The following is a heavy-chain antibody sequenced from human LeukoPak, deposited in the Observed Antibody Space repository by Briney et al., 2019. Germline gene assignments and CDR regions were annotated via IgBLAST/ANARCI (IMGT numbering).Heavy chain of an antibody. Sequence: SETLSLTCTVSGGSISSYYWSWIRQPPGKELEWIGYIYYTGSTNYNPSLKSRVTMFVDMSKNQFSLRLSSVTAADTAVYYCARHRAYSSSSPFDYWGQGTLVTVSS. D-gene: IGHD6-6*01. CDR1: GGSISSYY. J-gene: IGHJ4*02. CDR3: ARHRAYSSSSPFDY. CDR2: IYYTGST. V-gene: IGHV4-59*08.